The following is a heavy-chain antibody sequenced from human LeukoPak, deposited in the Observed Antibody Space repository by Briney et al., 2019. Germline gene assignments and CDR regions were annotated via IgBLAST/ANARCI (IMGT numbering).Heavy chain of an antibody. V-gene: IGHV4-59*12. CDR1: GGSISSYY. CDR2: IYYSGST. Sequence: SETLSLTCTVSGGSISSYYWSWIRQPPGKGLEWIGYIYYSGSTYYNPSLQSRVTISVDTSKNQFSLKLSSVTAADTAVYYCARDCSGGSCYGNYWGQGTLVTVSS. CDR3: ARDCSGGSCYGNY. J-gene: IGHJ4*02. D-gene: IGHD2-15*01.